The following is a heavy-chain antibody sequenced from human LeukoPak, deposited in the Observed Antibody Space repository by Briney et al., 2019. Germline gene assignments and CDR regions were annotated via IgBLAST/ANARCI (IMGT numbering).Heavy chain of an antibody. CDR1: GFTFSSYA. Sequence: GGSLRLSCAASGFTFSSYAMYWVRQAPGKGLEWVAVISYDGSNKYYADSVKGRFTISRDNSKNTLYLQMNSLRAEDTAVYYCAKDRWERTYYFDYWGQGTLVTVSS. D-gene: IGHD1-26*01. J-gene: IGHJ4*02. CDR3: AKDRWERTYYFDY. V-gene: IGHV3-30-3*01. CDR2: ISYDGSNK.